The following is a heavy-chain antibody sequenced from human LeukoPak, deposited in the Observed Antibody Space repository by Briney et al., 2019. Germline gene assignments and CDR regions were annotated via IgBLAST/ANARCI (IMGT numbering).Heavy chain of an antibody. CDR3: ANYRPKYCSGGSCYDY. CDR1: GFTFSSYG. CDR2: LSGSGGST. Sequence: GGSLRLSCAASGFTFSSYGMSWVRQAPGKGLEWVSHLSGSGGSTYYADSVKGRFSISRDNSKNTLYLQMNSLRAEDAAVCYCANYRPKYCSGGSCYDYWGQGTLVTVSS. V-gene: IGHV3-23*01. D-gene: IGHD2-15*01. J-gene: IGHJ4*02.